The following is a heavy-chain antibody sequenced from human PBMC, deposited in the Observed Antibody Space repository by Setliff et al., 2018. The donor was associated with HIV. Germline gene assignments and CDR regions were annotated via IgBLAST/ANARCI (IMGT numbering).Heavy chain of an antibody. Sequence: SETLSLTCSIYGGSITYYYWSWLRQSPGKGLEWIGEVVDSGSVNYNPSLKSRVTISVDPSQKEFSLKLASVTAADTAVYFCARGRDCDSSNCLLRYYYNYGMDVWGQGTTVTVSS. V-gene: IGHV4-34*01. CDR2: VVDSGSV. D-gene: IGHD2-2*01. CDR1: GGSITYYY. CDR3: ARGRDCDSSNCLLRYYYNYGMDV. J-gene: IGHJ6*02.